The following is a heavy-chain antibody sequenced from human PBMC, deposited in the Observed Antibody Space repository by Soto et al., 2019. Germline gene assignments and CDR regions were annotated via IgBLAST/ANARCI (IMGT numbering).Heavy chain of an antibody. CDR1: GYTLTELS. D-gene: IGHD6-19*01. V-gene: IGHV1-24*01. Sequence: ASVKVSCKVSGYTLTELSMHWVRQAPGKGLEWMGSFDPEDGETIYAQKFQGRVTMTEDTSTDTAYMELSSLRSEDTAVYYCAHTGIAVSGDAFDIWGQGTMVTVSS. CDR3: AHTGIAVSGDAFDI. J-gene: IGHJ3*02. CDR2: FDPEDGET.